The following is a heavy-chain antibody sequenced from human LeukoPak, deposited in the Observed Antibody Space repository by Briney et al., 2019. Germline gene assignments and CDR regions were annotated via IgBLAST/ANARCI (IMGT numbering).Heavy chain of an antibody. CDR3: ARGLATVVTPNWFDP. D-gene: IGHD4-23*01. Sequence: PSETLSLTCAVSGGSISSGGYSWSWIRQPPGKGLEWIGYIYHSGSTYYNPSLKSRVTISVDRSKNQFSLKLSSVTAADTAVYYCARGLATVVTPNWFDPWGQGTLVTVSS. CDR2: IYHSGST. V-gene: IGHV4-30-2*01. CDR1: GGSISSGGYS. J-gene: IGHJ5*02.